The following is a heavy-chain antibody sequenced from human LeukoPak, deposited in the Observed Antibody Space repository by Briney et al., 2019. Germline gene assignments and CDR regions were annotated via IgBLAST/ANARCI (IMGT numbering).Heavy chain of an antibody. V-gene: IGHV3-23*01. CDR1: GFTFSNNG. CDR2: ISGSGGST. J-gene: IGHJ4*02. Sequence: PGGTLRLSCAASGFTFSNNGMSWVRQAPGKGLEWVSTISGSGGSTYYADSVKGRFTISRDNAKNSLYLQMNSLRAEDTAVYYCARARYDSSGYYSNYDFWGQGTLVTVSS. D-gene: IGHD3-22*01. CDR3: ARARYDSSGYYSNYDF.